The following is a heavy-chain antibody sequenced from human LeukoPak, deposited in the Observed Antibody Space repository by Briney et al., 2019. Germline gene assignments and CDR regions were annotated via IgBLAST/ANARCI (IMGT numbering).Heavy chain of an antibody. CDR1: GFTFSSYA. CDR2: ISYDGSNK. Sequence: GGSLRLSCAASGFTFSSYAMHGVRQAPGKGLEWVAVISYDGSNKYYADSVKGRFTISRDNSKNTLYLQMNSLRAEDTAVYYCARDFTAMVTYYFDYWGQGTLVTVSS. V-gene: IGHV3-30*04. CDR3: ARDFTAMVTYYFDY. J-gene: IGHJ4*02. D-gene: IGHD5-18*01.